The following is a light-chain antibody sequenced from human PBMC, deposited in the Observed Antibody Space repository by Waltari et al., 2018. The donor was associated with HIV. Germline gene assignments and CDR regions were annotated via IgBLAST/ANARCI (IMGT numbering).Light chain of an antibody. CDR1: KLADLY. Sequence: TQPPSVSVSAGQTATITCSAEKLADLYVSWYQQRPGQPPVLVIFEDNMRPTGIPELFSGSDSGNTATLTSRGAQAMDEADYYCQVCAWDGTTSAVFGGGTRLTVL. J-gene: IGLJ2*01. V-gene: IGLV3-1*01. CDR3: QVCAWDGTTSAV. CDR2: EDN.